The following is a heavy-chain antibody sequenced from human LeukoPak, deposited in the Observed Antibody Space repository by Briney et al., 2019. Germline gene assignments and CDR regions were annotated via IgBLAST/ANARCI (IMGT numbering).Heavy chain of an antibody. CDR3: ARDLRNVVVTVGADYYYGMEV. D-gene: IGHD2-21*02. V-gene: IGHV3-30*04. J-gene: IGHJ6*02. CDR2: ISYDGSNK. Sequence: EPGGSLRLFCAASGFTFSSYAMHWVRQAPGKGLEWVAVISYDGSNKYYADSVKGRFTISRDNSKNTLYLQMNSLRAEDTAVYYCARDLRNVVVTVGADYYYGMEVWGQGATVTVSS. CDR1: GFTFSSYA.